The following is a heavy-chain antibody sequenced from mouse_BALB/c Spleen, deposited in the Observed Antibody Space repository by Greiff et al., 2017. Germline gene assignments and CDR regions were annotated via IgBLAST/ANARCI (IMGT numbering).Heavy chain of an antibody. J-gene: IGHJ3*01. V-gene: IGHV14-3*02. CDR2: IDPANGNT. CDR1: GFNIKDTY. Sequence: EVMLVESGAELVKPGASVKLSCTASGFNIKDTYMHWVKQRPEQGLEWIGRIDPANGNTKYDPKFQGKATITADTSSNTAYLQLSSLTSEDTAVYYCASGRGFAYWGQGTLVTVSA. CDR3: ASGRGFAY.